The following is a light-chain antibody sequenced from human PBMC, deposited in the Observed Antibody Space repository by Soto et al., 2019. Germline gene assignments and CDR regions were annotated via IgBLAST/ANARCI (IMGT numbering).Light chain of an antibody. CDR2: GAS. V-gene: IGKV3D-20*02. CDR1: QSVSSSY. Sequence: EIMLTHSPGTLSLSPGERATLSCRASQSVSSSYLAWYQQKPGQAPRLLIYGASSRATGIPDRFSGSGSGTDFTLTISSLEPEDFAVYYCQQRSNWPPTFGQGTRLEIK. CDR3: QQRSNWPPT. J-gene: IGKJ5*01.